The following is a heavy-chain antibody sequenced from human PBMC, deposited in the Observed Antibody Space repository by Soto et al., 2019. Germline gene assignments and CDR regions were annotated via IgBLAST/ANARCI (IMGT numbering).Heavy chain of an antibody. CDR1: GGSFSGYY. D-gene: IGHD2-2*01. J-gene: IGHJ5*02. Sequence: SETLSLTCAVYGGSFSGYYWSWIRQPPGKGLEWIGEINHSGSTNYNPSLKSRVTISVDTSKNQFSLKLSSVTAADTAVYYCAERLGYCSSTSKGCWFEPWGQGTLVTVSS. CDR2: INHSGST. CDR3: AERLGYCSSTSKGCWFEP. V-gene: IGHV4-34*01.